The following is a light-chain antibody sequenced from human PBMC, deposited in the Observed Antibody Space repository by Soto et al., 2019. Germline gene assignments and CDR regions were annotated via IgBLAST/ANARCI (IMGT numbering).Light chain of an antibody. V-gene: IGLV1-51*01. CDR2: DNN. CDR3: GTWDSSLSAYV. Sequence: QSVLTQPPSVSAAPGQKVTISCSGSSSNIGNNYVSWYQQLPGTAPKLLIYDNNKRPSGIPDRFSGSKSGTSATLGITGLPTGDEADYYCGTWDSSLSAYVFGTGTKVTVL. CDR1: SSNIGNNY. J-gene: IGLJ1*01.